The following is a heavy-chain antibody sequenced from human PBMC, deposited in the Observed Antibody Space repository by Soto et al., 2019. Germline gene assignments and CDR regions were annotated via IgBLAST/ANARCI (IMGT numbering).Heavy chain of an antibody. CDR2: INPNSGDT. Sequence: QVQLVQSGAEVKKPGASVKVSCKTSGYPFTGYYIHWVRQAPGQGLEWMALINPNSGDTNYGHKFQGRVTLNRDTSINTVYMEVTSLRFDDTAVYYCAVAGLPFEYWGQGTLVTVFS. CDR3: AVAGLPFEY. J-gene: IGHJ4*02. D-gene: IGHD6-19*01. V-gene: IGHV1-2*02. CDR1: GYPFTGYY.